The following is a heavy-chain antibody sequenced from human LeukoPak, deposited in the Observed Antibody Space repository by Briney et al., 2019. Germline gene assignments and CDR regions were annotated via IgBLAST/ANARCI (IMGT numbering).Heavy chain of an antibody. CDR2: IYYSGNT. Sequence: PSETLSLTCTVSGGSISSSTNYWGWVRQPPGKGLEWIGSIYYSGNTYYNPSLKSRVTISVDTSKNQFSLQVSSVTAADTAVYFCARHEEEDGYNAKTVDYWGQGTLVTVSS. CDR1: GGSISSSTNY. D-gene: IGHD5-24*01. V-gene: IGHV4-39*01. J-gene: IGHJ4*02. CDR3: ARHEEEDGYNAKTVDY.